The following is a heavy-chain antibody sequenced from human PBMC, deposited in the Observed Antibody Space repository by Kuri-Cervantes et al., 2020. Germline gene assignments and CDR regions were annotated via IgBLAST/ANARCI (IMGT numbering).Heavy chain of an antibody. CDR2: INHSGST. CDR1: AGCFIGYY. Sequence: SETLSLTCAVCAGCFIGYYWSWIRQPPGKGLEWVGEINHSGSTNYNPSLKSRVTISVDTSKNQISLRLTSVTAADTAVYYCVRQRRIPVATYFSYFYMDVWGNGTTVTVSS. D-gene: IGHD6-19*01. CDR3: VRQRRIPVATYFSYFYMDV. V-gene: IGHV4-34*01. J-gene: IGHJ6*04.